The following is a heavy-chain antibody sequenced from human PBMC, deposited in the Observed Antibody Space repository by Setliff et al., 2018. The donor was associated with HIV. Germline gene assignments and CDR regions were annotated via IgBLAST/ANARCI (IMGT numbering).Heavy chain of an antibody. J-gene: IGHJ4*02. CDR1: GGTFSLYA. CDR2: IIPIFNTA. CDR3: ARWSSGWSYFDF. Sequence: ASVKVSCKASGGTFSLYAINWVRQAPGQGLEWMGGIIPIFNTANYAQKFQGRVTITADTSTDTAYMELSSLRSEDTAVYYCARWSSGWSYFDFWGQGTLVTVSS. V-gene: IGHV1-69*06. D-gene: IGHD6-19*01.